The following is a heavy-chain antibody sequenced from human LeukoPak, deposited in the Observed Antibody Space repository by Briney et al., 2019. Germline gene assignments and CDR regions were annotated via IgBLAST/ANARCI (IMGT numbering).Heavy chain of an antibody. CDR1: GFTVSSNY. CDR3: ARGLYSGSYQLGFDY. D-gene: IGHD1-26*01. CDR2: IYSGGST. V-gene: IGHV3-53*01. J-gene: IGHJ4*02. Sequence: PGGSLRLSCAASGFTVSSNYMSWVRQAPGKGLEWVSVIYSGGSTYYADSVKGRFTISRDNSKNTLYLQMNSLGAEDTAVYYCARGLYSGSYQLGFDYWGQGTLVTVSS.